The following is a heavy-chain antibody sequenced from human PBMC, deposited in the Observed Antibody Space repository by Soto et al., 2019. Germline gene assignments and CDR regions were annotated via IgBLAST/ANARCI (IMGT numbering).Heavy chain of an antibody. CDR2: ISSSSSYI. Sequence: GSLRLSCAASGFTFSSYSMNWVRQAPGKGLEWVSSISSSSSYIYYADSVKGRFTISRDNAKNSLYLQMNSLRAEDTAVYYCARDKDSSGWYGVCSTWGQGTMVTVSS. V-gene: IGHV3-21*01. CDR1: GFTFSSYS. CDR3: ARDKDSSGWYGVCST. J-gene: IGHJ3*01. D-gene: IGHD6-19*01.